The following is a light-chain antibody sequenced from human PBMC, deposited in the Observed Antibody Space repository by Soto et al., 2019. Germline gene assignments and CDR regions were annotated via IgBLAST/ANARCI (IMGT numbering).Light chain of an antibody. Sequence: DIQMTQSPSTLSASVGDRVTIACRASQSISSWLAWYQQKPGKAPKLLIYEASNLESGVPSRFSGSGSGTEFTLTISSLQPDDFATYYCQQYSYHSLLTFGGGTKVEIK. J-gene: IGKJ4*01. CDR2: EAS. CDR1: QSISSW. V-gene: IGKV1-5*03. CDR3: QQYSYHSLLT.